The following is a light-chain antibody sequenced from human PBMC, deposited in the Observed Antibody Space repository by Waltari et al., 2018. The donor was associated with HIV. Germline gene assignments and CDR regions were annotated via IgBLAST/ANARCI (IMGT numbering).Light chain of an antibody. J-gene: IGLJ2*01. Sequence: QSVLTQPPSASGTPGQRVTISCSGLSSNIRNNYIFLYQQFPGTAPKLLIYRNNQRPSGVPDRFSGSKSATSASLAISGLRSEDEADYYCAEWDDSLSGPVVFGGGTKLTVL. V-gene: IGLV1-47*01. CDR3: AEWDDSLSGPVV. CDR2: RNN. CDR1: SSNIRNNY.